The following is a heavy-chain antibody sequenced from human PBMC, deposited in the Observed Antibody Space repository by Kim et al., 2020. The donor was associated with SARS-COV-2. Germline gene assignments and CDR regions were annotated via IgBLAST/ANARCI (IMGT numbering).Heavy chain of an antibody. CDR2: IVVGSGNT. CDR1: GFTFTSSA. J-gene: IGHJ4*02. Sequence: SVKVSCKASGFTFTSSAVQWVRQARGQRLEWIGWIVVGSGNTNYAQKFQERVTITRDMSTSTAYMELSSLRSEDTAVYYCAAHYGSGSYYNRVYFDYWGQGTLVTVSS. D-gene: IGHD3-10*01. V-gene: IGHV1-58*01. CDR3: AAHYGSGSYYNRVYFDY.